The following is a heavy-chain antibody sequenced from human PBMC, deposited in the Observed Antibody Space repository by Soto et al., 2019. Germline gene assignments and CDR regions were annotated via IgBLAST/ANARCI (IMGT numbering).Heavy chain of an antibody. CDR2: ISSSSSTI. J-gene: IGHJ3*02. CDR3: ARDLYSSGWYSAFDI. V-gene: IGHV3-48*02. CDR1: GFTFSSYS. D-gene: IGHD6-19*01. Sequence: ESGGGLVQPGGSLRLSCAASGFTFSSYSMNWVRQAPGKGLEWVSYISSSSSTIYYADSVKGRFTISRDNAKNSLYLQMNSLRDEDTAVYYCARDLYSSGWYSAFDIWGQGTMVTVSS.